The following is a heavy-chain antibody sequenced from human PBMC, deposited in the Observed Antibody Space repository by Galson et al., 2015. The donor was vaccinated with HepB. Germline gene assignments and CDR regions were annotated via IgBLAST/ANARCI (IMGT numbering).Heavy chain of an antibody. CDR2: IIPIFGTA. J-gene: IGHJ4*02. D-gene: IGHD3-10*01. CDR3: ARDPGIFYGSGSYYFDY. CDR1: GGTFSSYA. V-gene: IGHV1-69*13. Sequence: SVKVSCKASGGTFSSYAISWARQAPGQGLEWMGGIIPIFGTANYAQKFQGRVTITADESTSTAYMELSSLRSEDTAVYYCARDPGIFYGSGSYYFDYWGQGTLVTVSS.